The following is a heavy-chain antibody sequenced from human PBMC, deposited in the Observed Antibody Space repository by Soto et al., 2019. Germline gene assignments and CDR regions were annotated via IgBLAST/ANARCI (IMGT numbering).Heavy chain of an antibody. CDR1: GYTFTNND. J-gene: IGHJ5*02. V-gene: IGHV1-8*01. D-gene: IGHD5-18*01. Sequence: ASVKVSCKASGYTFTNNDVTWVRQATGQGLEWMGWMNPGSGDAGYAQKFQGRVTMTRNISIATAYMELSSLRSEDTAIYYCARMASFGSLNWFDPWGQGTLVTVSS. CDR2: MNPGSGDA. CDR3: ARMASFGSLNWFDP.